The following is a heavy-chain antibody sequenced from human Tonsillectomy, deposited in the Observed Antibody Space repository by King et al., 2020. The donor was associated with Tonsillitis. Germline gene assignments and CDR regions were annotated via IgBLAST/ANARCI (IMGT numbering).Heavy chain of an antibody. CDR3: ARNRDYGDYVDF. V-gene: IGHV4-31*03. Sequence: VQLQESGPGLVRPSQTLSLICSVSGDSLTSGGYFWSWIRQHPDKGLEWIGSIYHSGPTYHTPSLRSRLFMSVHTSKNQFSLRLTSVTAADTAVYYCARNRDYGDYVDFWGQGTLVAVSS. D-gene: IGHD4-17*01. CDR2: IYHSGPT. J-gene: IGHJ4*02. CDR1: GDSLTSGGYF.